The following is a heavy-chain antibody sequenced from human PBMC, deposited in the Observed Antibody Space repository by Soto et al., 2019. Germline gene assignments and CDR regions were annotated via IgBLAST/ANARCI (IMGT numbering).Heavy chain of an antibody. V-gene: IGHV4-34*01. CDR3: ARGFVVGPARTDFDY. CDR1: GGSFSRYY. D-gene: IGHD2-2*01. CDR2: INHSGST. J-gene: IGHJ4*02. Sequence: SETLSLTCAVYGGSFSRYYWSWIRQHPGKGLEWIGEINHSGSTNYNPSLKSRVTISVDTSKNQFSLKLSSVTAADTAVYYCARGFVVGPARTDFDYWGQGPLVTVSS.